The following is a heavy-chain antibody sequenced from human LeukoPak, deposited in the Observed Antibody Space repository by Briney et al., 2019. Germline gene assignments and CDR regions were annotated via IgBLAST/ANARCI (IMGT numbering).Heavy chain of an antibody. Sequence: GGSLRLSCAASGFTFSDYYMGWIRQAPGKGLEWVSYITSRGSPVYSADSLKGRFTMSRDNAKKSLYLQMNSLRAEDTAVYYCARAKYDSSGYYYSGFDIWGQGTMVTVSS. CDR3: ARAKYDSSGYYYSGFDI. CDR2: ITSRGSPV. J-gene: IGHJ3*02. V-gene: IGHV3-11*04. CDR1: GFTFSDYY. D-gene: IGHD3-22*01.